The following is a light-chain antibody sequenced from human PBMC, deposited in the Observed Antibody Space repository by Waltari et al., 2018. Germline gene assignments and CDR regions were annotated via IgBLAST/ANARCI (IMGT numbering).Light chain of an antibody. CDR1: QSLLHSSGYTF. V-gene: IGKV2-28*01. CDR2: LVS. Sequence: IVMTQSPLSLHVSPGEPASISCRSSQSLLHSSGYTFLDWYLQKPGQSPQLLIYLVSNRASGVPDRFSGSGSGTDFTLKISRVEAEDVGVYYCMQARQTPWTFGQGTKVEIK. CDR3: MQARQTPWT. J-gene: IGKJ1*01.